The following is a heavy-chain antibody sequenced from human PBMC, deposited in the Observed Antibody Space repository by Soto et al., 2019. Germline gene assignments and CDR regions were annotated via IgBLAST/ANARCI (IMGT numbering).Heavy chain of an antibody. V-gene: IGHV3-21*01. J-gene: IGHJ6*02. CDR2: ISSSSSYI. Sequence: PGGSLRLSCAASGFTFSSYSMNWVRQAPGKGLEWVSSISSSSSYIYYADSVKGRFTISRDNAKNSLYLQMNSLRAEDTAVYYCARDRYRDIVLMVYANTYYYYGMDVWGQGTTVTVSS. CDR1: GFTFSSYS. D-gene: IGHD2-8*01. CDR3: ARDRYRDIVLMVYANTYYYYGMDV.